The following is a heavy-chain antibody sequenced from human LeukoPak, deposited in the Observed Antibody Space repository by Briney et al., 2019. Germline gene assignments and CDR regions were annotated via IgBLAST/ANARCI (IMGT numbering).Heavy chain of an antibody. Sequence: SETLSLTCTVSGGSISSYYWSWIRQPPGKGLEWIGYIYYSGSTNYNPSLKSRVTISVDTPKNQFSLKLSSVTAADTAVYYCARGLNSSGYYYVSFFFDYWGQGTLVTVSS. CDR3: ARGLNSSGYYYVSFFFDY. CDR2: IYYSGST. V-gene: IGHV4-59*01. D-gene: IGHD3-22*01. J-gene: IGHJ4*02. CDR1: GGSISSYY.